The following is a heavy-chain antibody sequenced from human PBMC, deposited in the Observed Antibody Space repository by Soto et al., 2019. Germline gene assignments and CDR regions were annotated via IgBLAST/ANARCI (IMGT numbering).Heavy chain of an antibody. J-gene: IGHJ5*02. CDR1: GGSFSGYY. CDR3: ARGLDPLYSSSSEYWFDP. Sequence: LSLTCAVYGGSFSGYYWSWIRQPPGKGLEWIGEINHSGSTNYNPSLKSRVTISVDTSKNQFSLKLSSVTAADTAVYYCARGLDPLYSSSSEYWFDPWGQGTLVTVSS. CDR2: INHSGST. V-gene: IGHV4-34*01. D-gene: IGHD6-6*01.